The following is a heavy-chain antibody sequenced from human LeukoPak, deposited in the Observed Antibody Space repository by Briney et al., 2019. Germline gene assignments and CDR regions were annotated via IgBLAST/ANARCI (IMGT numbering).Heavy chain of an antibody. D-gene: IGHD3-3*01. CDR2: IKQDGSEK. V-gene: IGHV3-7*01. CDR3: ARTYDFGIGPPGDAFDN. J-gene: IGHJ3*02. CDR1: GFTFSSYS. Sequence: GGSLRLSCPASGFTFSSYSMHWVRQAPGKGLEWVANIKQDGSEKYYVDSVKGRFTISRDNAKNSLYLQMNSLRAEDTAVYYCARTYDFGIGPPGDAFDNWGQGTLVTVFS.